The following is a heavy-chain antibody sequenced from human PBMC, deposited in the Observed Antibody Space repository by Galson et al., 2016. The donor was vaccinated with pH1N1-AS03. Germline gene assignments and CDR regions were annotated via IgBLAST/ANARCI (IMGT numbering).Heavy chain of an antibody. CDR1: GGSMTSPDW. CDR3: ASAGYHTPGYHY. D-gene: IGHD3-16*02. V-gene: IGHV4-4*01. Sequence: ETLSLTCAVSGGSMTSPDWWTWVRQPPGKGLEWIGEVHYSGTTSYNPSPNSRVTMSIDKSNNQFSPNLGSVTAADTAVYFCASAGYHTPGYHYWGQGALVTVSS. CDR2: VHYSGTT. J-gene: IGHJ4*02.